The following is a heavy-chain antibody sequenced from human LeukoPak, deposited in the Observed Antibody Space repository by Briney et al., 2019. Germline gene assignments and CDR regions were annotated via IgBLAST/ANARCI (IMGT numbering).Heavy chain of an antibody. V-gene: IGHV4-59*01. CDR2: IYYSGST. CDR3: ARTHRANFDY. CDR1: GGSISSYY. Sequence: PSETLSLTCTVSGGSISSYYWSWIRQPPGKGLEWIGYIYYSGSTNYNPSLKSRVTISVDTSKNQFSLKLSSVTAADTAVYYCARTHRANFDYWGQGTLVTVSS. J-gene: IGHJ4*02.